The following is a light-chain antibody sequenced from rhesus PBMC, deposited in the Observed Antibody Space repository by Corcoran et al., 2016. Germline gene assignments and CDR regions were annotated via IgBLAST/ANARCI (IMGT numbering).Light chain of an antibody. CDR3: LQHNRYPFS. CDR1: QGISSY. CDR2: DAS. J-gene: IGKJ2*01. Sequence: DIQMTQSPSSLSASVGDTVTITCRASQGISSYLNWFQQKPGKAPKLLVYDASSLESGVPSRFSGSGSGTDFTLTISILQPEDFAAYYCLQHNRYPFSFGQGTKVEIK. V-gene: IGKV1-28*03.